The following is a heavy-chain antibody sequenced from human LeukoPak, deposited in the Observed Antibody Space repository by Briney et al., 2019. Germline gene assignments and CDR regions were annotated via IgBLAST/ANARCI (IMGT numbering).Heavy chain of an antibody. D-gene: IGHD2-15*01. V-gene: IGHV3-30*03. CDR1: GFTFSSYS. J-gene: IGHJ4*02. Sequence: GGSLRLSCAASGFTFSSYSMNWVRQAPGKGLEWVAVISYDGSNKYYADSVKGRFTISRDNSKNTLYLQMNSLRAEDTAVYYCARDAGRGIIVVVVAATFDYWGQGTLVTVSS. CDR2: ISYDGSNK. CDR3: ARDAGRGIIVVVVAATFDY.